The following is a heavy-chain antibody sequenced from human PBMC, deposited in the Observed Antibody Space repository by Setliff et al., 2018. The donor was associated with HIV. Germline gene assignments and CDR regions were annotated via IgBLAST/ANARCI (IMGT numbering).Heavy chain of an antibody. J-gene: IGHJ4*02. Sequence: SETLSLTCDVSGFSISSRYYWGWIRQSPGKGLEWIGNIYHTGSSYYNPSLNDRATISLDTSKNQFSLKLNSVTAADTAVYYCARPGTRWSFDYWGQGTLVTVSS. V-gene: IGHV4-38-2*01. CDR1: GFSISSRYY. CDR3: ARPGTRWSFDY. CDR2: IYHTGSS. D-gene: IGHD3-3*01.